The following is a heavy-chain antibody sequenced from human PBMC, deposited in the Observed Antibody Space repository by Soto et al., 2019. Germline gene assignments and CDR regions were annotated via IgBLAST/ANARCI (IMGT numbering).Heavy chain of an antibody. CDR3: ARGVGSGSYYNQYNWFDP. D-gene: IGHD3-10*01. V-gene: IGHV1-18*01. CDR1: GYTFTSYG. Sequence: ASVKVSCKASGYTFTSYGISWVRQAPGQGLEWMGIINLCDGSTSYAQKFQGRVTMTTDTPTSTAYMELRSLRSEDTAVYYCARGVGSGSYYNQYNWFDPWGQGTLVTVSS. CDR2: INLCDGST. J-gene: IGHJ5*02.